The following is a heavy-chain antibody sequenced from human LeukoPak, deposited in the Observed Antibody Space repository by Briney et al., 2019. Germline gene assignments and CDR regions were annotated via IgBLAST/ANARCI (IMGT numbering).Heavy chain of an antibody. Sequence: GGSLRLSCAVSGFPFSIYEMNWVRQAPGKGLEWVSNIGSSGTTRYYADSVKGRFSISRDNAKNSLYLQMNSLRVEDTGVYYCALLAVAGDFDYYGQGALVTVSS. CDR2: IGSSGTTR. V-gene: IGHV3-48*03. J-gene: IGHJ4*02. CDR3: ALLAVAGDFDY. CDR1: GFPFSIYE. D-gene: IGHD6-19*01.